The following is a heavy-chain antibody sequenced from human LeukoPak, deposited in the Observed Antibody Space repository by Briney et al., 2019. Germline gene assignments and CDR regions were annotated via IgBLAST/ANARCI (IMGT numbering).Heavy chain of an antibody. CDR1: VDSICRYH. CDR2: INHSGST. J-gene: IGHJ4*02. CDR3: ARDGEFRYYYDSSGYYFDY. V-gene: IGHV4-34*01. D-gene: IGHD3-22*01. Sequence: PSETLSLTCAASVDSICRYHWSWIRQPPGKGLEWIGEINHSGSTNYNPSLKSRVTISVDTSKNQFSLKLSSVTAADTAVYYCARDGEFRYYYDSSGYYFDYWGQGTLVTVSS.